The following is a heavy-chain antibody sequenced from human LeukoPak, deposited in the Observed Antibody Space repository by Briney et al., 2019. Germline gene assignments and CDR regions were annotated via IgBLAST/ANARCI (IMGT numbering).Heavy chain of an antibody. V-gene: IGHV1-18*01. Sequence: ASVKVSCKASGYTFTSYGISWVRQAPGQGLEWMGWISAYNGNTNYAQKLQGRVTMTTDTSTSTAYMELRSLRSDDTAVYYCAREPMDTAMVTALDYWGQGTLVTVSS. CDR3: AREPMDTAMVTALDY. CDR1: GYTFTSYG. J-gene: IGHJ4*02. CDR2: ISAYNGNT. D-gene: IGHD5-18*01.